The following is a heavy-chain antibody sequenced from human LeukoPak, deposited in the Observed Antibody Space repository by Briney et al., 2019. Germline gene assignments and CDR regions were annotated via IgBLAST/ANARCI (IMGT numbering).Heavy chain of an antibody. V-gene: IGHV4-61*02. CDR2: IYTSGST. CDR1: GGSISSGSYY. J-gene: IGHJ5*02. CDR3: AGDDYGDYAGWFDP. D-gene: IGHD4-17*01. Sequence: SETLSLTCTASGGSISSGSYYWSWIRQPAGKGLEWIGRIYTSGSTNYNPSLKSRVTISVDTSKNQFSLKLSSVTAADTAVYYCAGDDYGDYAGWFDPWGQGTLVTVSS.